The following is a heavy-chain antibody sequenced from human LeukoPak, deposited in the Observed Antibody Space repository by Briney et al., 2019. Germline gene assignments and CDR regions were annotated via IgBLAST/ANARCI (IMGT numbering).Heavy chain of an antibody. CDR1: GYTFTGYY. CDR3: AREAGSSGPDY. J-gene: IGHJ4*02. D-gene: IGHD6-25*01. CDR2: INPNSGGT. V-gene: IGHV1-2*02. Sequence: APVKVSFKASGYTFTGYYMHWVRQAPGQGLEWLGWINPNSGGTNYAQKFQGRVTMTRDTSISTAYMELSRLRSDDTAVYYCAREAGSSGPDYWGQGTLVTVSS.